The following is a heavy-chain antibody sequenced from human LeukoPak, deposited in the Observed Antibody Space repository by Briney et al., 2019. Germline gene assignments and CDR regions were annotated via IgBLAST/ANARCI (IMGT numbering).Heavy chain of an antibody. Sequence: SQTLSLTCTVSGGSISSGSYYWSWIRQPAGKGLEWIGRIYTSGSTNYNPSLKSRVTISVDTSKNQFSLKLSSVTAADTAVYYCARLPHSSSWYYFDYWGQGTLVTVSS. CDR3: ARLPHSSSWYYFDY. D-gene: IGHD6-13*01. V-gene: IGHV4-61*02. J-gene: IGHJ4*02. CDR1: GGSISSGSYY. CDR2: IYTSGST.